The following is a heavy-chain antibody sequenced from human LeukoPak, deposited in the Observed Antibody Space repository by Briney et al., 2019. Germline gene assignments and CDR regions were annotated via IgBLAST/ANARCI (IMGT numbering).Heavy chain of an antibody. J-gene: IGHJ4*02. CDR3: ARRLRKYYFDY. CDR1: GVSISSSNSY. D-gene: IGHD4-17*01. CDR2: IYYSGNT. Sequence: SETLSLTCTVSGVSISSSNSYWGWIRQPPGKGLEWIGSIYYSGNTYYNASLKSQVSISIDTSKSQFSLKVRYVTAADTAVYYCARRLRKYYFDYWGQGTLVTVSS. V-gene: IGHV4-39*01.